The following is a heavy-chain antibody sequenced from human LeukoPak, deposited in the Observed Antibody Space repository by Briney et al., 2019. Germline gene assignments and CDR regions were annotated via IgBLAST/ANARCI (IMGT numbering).Heavy chain of an antibody. CDR3: ARGRNPYYDSSGIDY. V-gene: IGHV1-69*13. Sequence: PRASVKVSCKASGGTFSSYAISWVRQAPGQGLEWMGGIIPIFGTANYAQKFQGRVTITADESTSTAYMELSSLRSEDTAVYYCARGRNPYYDSSGIDYWGQGTLVTVSS. D-gene: IGHD3-22*01. CDR1: GGTFSSYA. J-gene: IGHJ4*02. CDR2: IIPIFGTA.